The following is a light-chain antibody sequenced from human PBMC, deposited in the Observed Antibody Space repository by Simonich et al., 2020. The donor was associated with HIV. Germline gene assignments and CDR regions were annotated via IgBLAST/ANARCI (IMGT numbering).Light chain of an antibody. V-gene: IGKV2-28*01. Sequence: DIVMTQSQLSLPVTPGEPASISCRSSQSLLSSNGFNYLDWYLQKPGQSPQLLIYLGSNRASGVPDRFSGSGSGTDFTLKISRVEAEDVGVYYCMQALQTPFTFGPGTKVDIK. CDR2: LGS. CDR1: QSLLSSNGFNY. CDR3: MQALQTPFT. J-gene: IGKJ3*01.